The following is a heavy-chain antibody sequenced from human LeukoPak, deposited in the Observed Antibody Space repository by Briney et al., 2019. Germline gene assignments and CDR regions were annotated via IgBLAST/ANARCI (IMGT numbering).Heavy chain of an antibody. CDR1: GFTFSNYA. CDR3: AKHGEAYGDSKTDY. D-gene: IGHD4-17*01. J-gene: IGHJ4*02. V-gene: IGHV3-23*01. Sequence: GGSLRLSCAASGFTFSNYAMRWVRQAPGKGLEWVSVISDSGGRTYYADSVKGRFTISRDNSKNTLYLHMYSLRAEDTAIYYCAKHGEAYGDSKTDYWGQGTLVTVSS. CDR2: ISDSGGRT.